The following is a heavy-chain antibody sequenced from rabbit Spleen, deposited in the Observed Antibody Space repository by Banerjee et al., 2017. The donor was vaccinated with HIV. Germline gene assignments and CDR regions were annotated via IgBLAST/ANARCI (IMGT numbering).Heavy chain of an antibody. J-gene: IGHJ4*01. D-gene: IGHD1-1*01. V-gene: IGHV1S47*01. CDR2: INAATANP. Sequence: QEQLVESGGGLVKPEGSLTLTCKASGFPFSNKAVMCWVRQAPGKGLEWIACINAATANPVYATWAKGRFTITRSTSLNTVTLQMTSLTAADTAIYFCARLDYGSGYYSWYYFDLWGPGTLVTVS. CDR1: GFPFSNKA. CDR3: ARLDYGSGYYSWYYFDL.